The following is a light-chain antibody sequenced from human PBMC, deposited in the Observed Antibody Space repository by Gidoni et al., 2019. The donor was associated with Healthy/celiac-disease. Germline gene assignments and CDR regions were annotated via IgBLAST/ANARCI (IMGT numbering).Light chain of an antibody. V-gene: IGKV1-9*01. J-gene: IGKJ2*01. CDR1: QGISSY. CDR3: QQLNSYPPYT. Sequence: DIQSTQSSSFLSASVGDRVTITCRDSQGISSYLAWYQQKPGKAPKLLIYAASTLQSGVPSRFSGSGSGTEFTLTIISLQPEDFATYYCQQLNSYPPYTFGQGTKLEIK. CDR2: AAS.